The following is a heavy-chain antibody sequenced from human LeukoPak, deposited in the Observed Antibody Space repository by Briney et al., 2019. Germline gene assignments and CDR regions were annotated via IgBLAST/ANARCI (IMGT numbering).Heavy chain of an antibody. CDR2: IYSGGST. Sequence: GGSLRLSCAASGFSFKNVWMSWVRQAPGKGLEWVSVIYSGGSTYYADSVKGRFTISRDNSKNTLYLQMNSLRGEDTAVYYCARDLPYYDFWSGYFAWGQGTLVTVSS. J-gene: IGHJ4*02. D-gene: IGHD3-3*01. V-gene: IGHV3-53*01. CDR1: GFSFKNVW. CDR3: ARDLPYYDFWSGYFA.